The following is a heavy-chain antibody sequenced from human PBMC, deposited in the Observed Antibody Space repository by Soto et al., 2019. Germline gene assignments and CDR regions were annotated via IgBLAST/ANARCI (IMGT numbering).Heavy chain of an antibody. D-gene: IGHD3-22*01. CDR3: ARQIYDSDTGPNFQYYFDS. Sequence: GESLKVSCKGSGYSFAGYWITWVRQKPGKGLEWMGRIGPSDSQTYYSPSFRGHVTISVTKSITTVFLQWSSLRASDTAMYYCARQIYDSDTGPNFQYYFDSWGQGTPTTVSS. J-gene: IGHJ4*02. CDR2: IGPSDSQT. V-gene: IGHV5-10-1*01. CDR1: GYSFAGYW.